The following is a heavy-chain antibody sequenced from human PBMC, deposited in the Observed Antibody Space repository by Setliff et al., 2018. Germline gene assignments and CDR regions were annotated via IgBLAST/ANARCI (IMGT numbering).Heavy chain of an antibody. J-gene: IGHJ4*02. CDR3: ATGLPYYDSSGYYLFDY. CDR2: IYYSGST. V-gene: IGHV4-39*01. Sequence: SETLSLTCTVSGGSISSSSYYWGWIRQPPGKGLEWIGSIYYSGSTYYNPSLKSRVTISVDTSKNQFSLKLSSVTAADTAVYYCATGLPYYDSSGYYLFDYWGRGTLVTVSS. CDR1: GGSISSSSYY. D-gene: IGHD3-22*01.